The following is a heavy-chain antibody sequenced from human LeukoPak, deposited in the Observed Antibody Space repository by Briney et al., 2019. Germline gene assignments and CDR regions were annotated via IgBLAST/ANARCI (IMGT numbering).Heavy chain of an antibody. V-gene: IGHV3-21*05. CDR3: VKRARLADN. J-gene: IGHJ4*02. D-gene: IGHD6-6*01. CDR2: IGPNGNDI. CDR1: GFTFSSYG. Sequence: GGSLRLSCAASGFTFSSYGMSWVRQAPGKGLEWLSYIGPNGNDINYADSVRGRFTISRDNAKNSLFLQMNSLRVEDTAVYYCVKRARLADNWGQGILVTVSP.